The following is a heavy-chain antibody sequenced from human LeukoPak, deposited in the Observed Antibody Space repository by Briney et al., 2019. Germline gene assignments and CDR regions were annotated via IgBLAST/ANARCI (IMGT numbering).Heavy chain of an antibody. CDR3: ASLNTAMAASDY. CDR2: IYYSGST. CDR1: GGSISGGGYY. Sequence: SETLSLTCTVSGGSISGGGYYWSWIRQHPGKGLEWIGYIYYSGSTYYNPSLKCRVTISVDTSKNQFSLKLSSVTAADTAVYYCASLNTAMAASDYWGQGTLVTVSS. V-gene: IGHV4-31*03. D-gene: IGHD5-18*01. J-gene: IGHJ4*02.